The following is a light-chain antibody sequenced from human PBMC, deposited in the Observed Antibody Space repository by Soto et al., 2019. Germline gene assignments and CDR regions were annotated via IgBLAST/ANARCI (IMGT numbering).Light chain of an antibody. CDR3: HKFGASPT. J-gene: IGKJ4*01. Sequence: EIVLTQSPATLSLSPGEGVALSCGASQSLSNNFLAWYQQKPGLAPRLLIFDASTRATGIPDRFSGSGSGTDFTLTISRLEPEDFAVYYCHKFGASPTFGGGTKVDIK. CDR2: DAS. CDR1: QSLSNNF. V-gene: IGKV3D-20*01.